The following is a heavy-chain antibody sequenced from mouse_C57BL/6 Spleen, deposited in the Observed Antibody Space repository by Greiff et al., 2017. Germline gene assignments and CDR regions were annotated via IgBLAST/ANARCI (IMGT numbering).Heavy chain of an antibody. CDR3: ARDRTPYFDY. CDR2: ISDGGSYT. J-gene: IGHJ2*01. V-gene: IGHV5-4*01. Sequence: EVMLVESGGGLVKPGGSLKLSCAASGFTFSSYAMSWVRQTPEKRLEWVATISDGGSYTYYPDNVKGRFTISRDNAKNNLYLQMSHLKSEDTAMYYCARDRTPYFDYWGQGTTLTVSS. CDR1: GFTFSSYA.